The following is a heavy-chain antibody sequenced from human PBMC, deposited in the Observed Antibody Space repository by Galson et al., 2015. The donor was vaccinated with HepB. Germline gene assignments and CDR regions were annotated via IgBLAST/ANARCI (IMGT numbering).Heavy chain of an antibody. J-gene: IGHJ6*02. D-gene: IGHD2/OR15-2a*01. Sequence: SVKVSCKASGFTFSSSAMQWVRQARGQRLEWIGWIVVGSGNTNYAQKFQERVTITRDMSTNTAYMEVGSLRSEDTAVYYCAAGVIYDPYYYGLDVWGQGTTVTVSS. CDR1: GFTFSSSA. CDR2: IVVGSGNT. V-gene: IGHV1-58*02. CDR3: AAGVIYDPYYYGLDV.